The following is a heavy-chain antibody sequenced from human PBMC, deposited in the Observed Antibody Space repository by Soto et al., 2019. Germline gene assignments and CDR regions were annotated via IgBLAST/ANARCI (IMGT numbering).Heavy chain of an antibody. V-gene: IGHV1-2*02. D-gene: IGHD2-2*01. CDR3: VRDAPSHQSIFDL. CDR1: GYTFTGYY. CDR2: INLNDGGT. Sequence: ASVKVSCKASGYTFTGYYIHWVRQAPGQGLEWMGWINLNDGGTNSPRKFQGRLTMTRDKSTTTVYMELSRLRSDDTAVYFCVRDAPSHQSIFDLWGPGTLVTVSS. J-gene: IGHJ4*02.